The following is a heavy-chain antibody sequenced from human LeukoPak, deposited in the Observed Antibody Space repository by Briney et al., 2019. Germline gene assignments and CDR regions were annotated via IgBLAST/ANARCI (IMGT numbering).Heavy chain of an antibody. J-gene: IGHJ3*02. CDR3: ARGARQDAFDI. D-gene: IGHD6-6*01. Sequence: GASVKVSCKASGYTFTDYYMHWVRQVPGQGLEWMGWISAYNGNTNYAQKLQGRVTMTTDTSTSTAYMELRILRSDDTAVYYCARGARQDAFDIWGQGTMVTVSS. CDR2: ISAYNGNT. CDR1: GYTFTDYY. V-gene: IGHV1-18*04.